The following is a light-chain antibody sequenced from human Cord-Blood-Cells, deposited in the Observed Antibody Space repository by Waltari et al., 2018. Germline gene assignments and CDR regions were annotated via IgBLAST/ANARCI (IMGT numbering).Light chain of an antibody. CDR1: SSDAGGYNY. Sequence: QSALTQPPSASASPGQSVTISCTRTSSDAGGYNYLSWYQQHPGKAPKLMIYEVSKRPSGVPDRFSGSKSGNTASLTVSGLQAEDEADYYCSSYAGSNNFVFGTGTKVTVL. CDR3: SSYAGSNNFV. CDR2: EVS. V-gene: IGLV2-8*01. J-gene: IGLJ1*01.